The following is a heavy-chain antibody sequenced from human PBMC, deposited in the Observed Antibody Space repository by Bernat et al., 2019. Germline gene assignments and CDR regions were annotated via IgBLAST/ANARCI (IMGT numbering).Heavy chain of an antibody. CDR3: TRAVSSGWYGVIDY. D-gene: IGHD6-19*01. Sequence: EVQLLESGGGLGQPGQSLRLSCTASGSGFTFGDYAMCWVRQAPGKGLEWVGFIRSKAYGGTTEYAASVRGRFSISRDDSKSIAYLQMNSLKTEDTAVYYCTRAVSSGWYGVIDYWGQGTLVTVSS. CDR2: IRSKAYGGTT. J-gene: IGHJ4*02. CDR1: GSGFTFGDYA. V-gene: IGHV3-49*04.